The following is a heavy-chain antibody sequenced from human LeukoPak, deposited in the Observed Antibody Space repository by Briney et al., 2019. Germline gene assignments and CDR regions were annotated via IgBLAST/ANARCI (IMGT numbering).Heavy chain of an antibody. CDR3: ARGEKPYGY. D-gene: IGHD4-17*01. CDR1: GYTFTYYV. J-gene: IGHJ4*02. CDR2: INAYNGDT. Sequence: ASVKVSCKTSGYTFTYYVISWVRQAPGQGLEWMGWINAYNGDTNDAQKFQGRVTMTTDTSTSTAYMELRSLRSDDTAVYYCARGEKPYGYWGQGTLVSVSS. V-gene: IGHV1-18*01.